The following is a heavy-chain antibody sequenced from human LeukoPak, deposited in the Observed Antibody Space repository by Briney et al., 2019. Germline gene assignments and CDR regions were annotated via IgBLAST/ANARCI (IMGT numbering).Heavy chain of an antibody. Sequence: GASVKVSCTASVYTFTTYYMPGVRHAPRQGLEWRGIINPSGGGTNSAQQFQGSVTTTKDMSTSTVYMELRSLRAEDTAVYYCARDGVAGVYYLDYWGQGTLVTVSS. J-gene: IGHJ4*02. V-gene: IGHV1-46*01. CDR3: ARDGVAGVYYLDY. CDR1: VYTFTTYY. CDR2: INPSGGGT. D-gene: IGHD6-19*01.